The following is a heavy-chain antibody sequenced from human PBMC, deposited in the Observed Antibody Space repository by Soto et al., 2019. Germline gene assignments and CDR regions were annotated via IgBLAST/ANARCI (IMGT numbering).Heavy chain of an antibody. CDR2: IYPGDSDT. D-gene: IGHD3-10*01. V-gene: IGHV5-51*01. CDR1: GYSFTSYW. Sequence: GESLKISCXGSGYSFTSYWIGWVRQMPGKGLEWMGIIYPGDSDTRYSPSFQGQVTISADKSISTAYLQWSSLKASDTAMYYCARQYYYGSGSYALIPVEPFDYWGQGTLVTVSS. J-gene: IGHJ4*02. CDR3: ARQYYYGSGSYALIPVEPFDY.